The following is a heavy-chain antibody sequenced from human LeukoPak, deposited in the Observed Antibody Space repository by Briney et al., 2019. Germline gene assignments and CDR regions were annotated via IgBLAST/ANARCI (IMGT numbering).Heavy chain of an antibody. V-gene: IGHV3-53*01. CDR1: GFTVSSNY. D-gene: IGHD5-24*01. J-gene: IGHJ4*02. Sequence: GGSLRLSCAASGFTVSSNYMSWVRQAPGKGLEWVSVIYSGGSTYYADSVKGRFTISRDNSKNTLHLQMNSLRAEDTAVYYCARGGDGYNLLFDYWGQGTLVTVSS. CDR3: ARGGDGYNLLFDY. CDR2: IYSGGST.